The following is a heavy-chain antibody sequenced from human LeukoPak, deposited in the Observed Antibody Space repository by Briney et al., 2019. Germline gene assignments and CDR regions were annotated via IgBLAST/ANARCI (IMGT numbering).Heavy chain of an antibody. CDR1: AGSISSGDYY. Sequence: SETLSLTCNVSAGSISSGDYYWSWIRQPPGKGLEWIGYIHFSGNTFHNPSLQSRVTISADMSKNHLSLRLSSVTAADTAVYFFARDDSTGFHYYLDVWGKGTKVTVSS. CDR3: ARDDSTGFHYYLDV. D-gene: IGHD3-22*01. V-gene: IGHV4-30-4*01. J-gene: IGHJ6*03. CDR2: IHFSGNT.